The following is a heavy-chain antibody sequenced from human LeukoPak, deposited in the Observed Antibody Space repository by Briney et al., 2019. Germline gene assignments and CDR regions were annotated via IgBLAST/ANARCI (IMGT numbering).Heavy chain of an antibody. V-gene: IGHV1-2*02. J-gene: IGHJ4*02. CDR1: GYTFTGYY. CDR2: INPNSGGT. D-gene: IGHD3-9*01. Sequence: ASVKVSCKASGYTFTGYYMHWVRQAPGQGLEWMGWINPNSGGTNYAQKFQGRVTMTRDTSISTAYMELSRLRSDDTAVYYCARGRYFDWTKGKYYFDYWGQGTLVTVSS. CDR3: ARGRYFDWTKGKYYFDY.